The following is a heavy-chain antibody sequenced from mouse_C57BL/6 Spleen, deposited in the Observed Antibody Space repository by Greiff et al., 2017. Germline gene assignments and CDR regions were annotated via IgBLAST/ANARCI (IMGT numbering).Heavy chain of an antibody. CDR2: IYPGSGST. V-gene: IGHV1-55*01. D-gene: IGHD3-2*02. CDR1: GYTFTSYW. J-gene: IGHJ2*01. CDR3: ASQGACRRDNFDY. Sequence: QVQLQQPGAELVKPGASVKMSCKASGYTFTSYWITWVKQRPGQGLEWIGDIYPGSGSTNYNEKFKSKATLTVDTSSSTAYMQLSSLTSEDSAVYYCASQGACRRDNFDYWGQGTTLTVSS.